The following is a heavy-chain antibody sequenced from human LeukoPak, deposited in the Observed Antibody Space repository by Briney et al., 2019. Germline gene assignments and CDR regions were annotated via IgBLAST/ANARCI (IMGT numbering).Heavy chain of an antibody. CDR2: INHSGST. Sequence: SETLSLTCAVHGGSFSGYYWSWIRQPPGKGLEWIGEINHSGSTNYNPSLKSRVTISVDTSKNQFSLKLSSVTAADTAVYYCARGGGAAAGTTSAYYFDYWGQGTLVTVSS. CDR3: ARGGGAAAGTTSAYYFDY. CDR1: GGSFSGYY. V-gene: IGHV4-34*01. J-gene: IGHJ4*02. D-gene: IGHD6-13*01.